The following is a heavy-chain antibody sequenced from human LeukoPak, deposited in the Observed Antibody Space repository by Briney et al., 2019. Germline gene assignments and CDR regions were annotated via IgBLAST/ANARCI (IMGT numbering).Heavy chain of an antibody. Sequence: PGGSLRLSCAASGFTFSTYTMNWVRQAPGEGLEWVSSISSSSSYIYYADSVKGRFTISRDNSKNTLYLQMNSMRAEDTAVYYCARWISGSSSYFDYWGQGTLVTVSS. D-gene: IGHD1-26*01. CDR2: ISSSSSYI. J-gene: IGHJ4*02. CDR3: ARWISGSSSYFDY. CDR1: GFTFSTYT. V-gene: IGHV3-21*01.